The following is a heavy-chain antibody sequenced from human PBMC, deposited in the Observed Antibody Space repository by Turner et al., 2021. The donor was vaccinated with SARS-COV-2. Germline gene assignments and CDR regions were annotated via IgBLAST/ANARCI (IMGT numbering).Heavy chain of an antibody. D-gene: IGHD3-9*01. V-gene: IGHV4-39*01. CDR3: ARHGLDILTGVFDY. CDR1: GVSVDSSSYY. Sequence: QLQLRASGPGRVKPSETLSLTCTVSGVSVDSSSYYWGWIRQPPGKGLEWIGSVYYSGSTYYNPSLKSRVTISVDTSKNQFSLKLGSVTAADTAVYYCARHGLDILTGVFDYWGQGILVTVSS. CDR2: VYYSGST. J-gene: IGHJ4*02.